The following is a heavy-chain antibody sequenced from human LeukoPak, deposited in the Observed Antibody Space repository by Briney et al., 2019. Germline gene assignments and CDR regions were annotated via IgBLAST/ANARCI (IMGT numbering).Heavy chain of an antibody. V-gene: IGHV3-23*01. J-gene: IGHJ4*02. CDR2: ISGSGGST. Sequence: GGSLRLSCAASGFTLSNAWMTWVRQAPGKGLEWVSAISGSGGSTYYADSVKGRFTISRDNSKNTLYLQMNSLRAEDTAVYYCAKEQEMATLYWGQGTLVTVSS. CDR1: GFTLSNAW. CDR3: AKEQEMATLY. D-gene: IGHD5-24*01.